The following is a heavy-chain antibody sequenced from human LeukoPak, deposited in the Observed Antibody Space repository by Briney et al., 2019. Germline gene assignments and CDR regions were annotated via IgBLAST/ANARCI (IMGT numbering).Heavy chain of an antibody. D-gene: IGHD4-17*01. Sequence: SGPTLVKPTQTLTLTCTFSGFSLTTTGVGVGWVRQSPGKALEWLTTIYWNNDKRYSPSLKSRLTITKDTSKNQVVLTMTNMDPVDTATYYCAQYPDYGDYYDAFDIWGQGTMVTVSS. J-gene: IGHJ3*02. CDR2: IYWNNDK. CDR1: GFSLTTTGVG. V-gene: IGHV2-5*01. CDR3: AQYPDYGDYYDAFDI.